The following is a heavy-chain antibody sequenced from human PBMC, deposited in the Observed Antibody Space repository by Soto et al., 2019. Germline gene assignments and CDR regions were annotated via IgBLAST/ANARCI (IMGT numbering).Heavy chain of an antibody. J-gene: IGHJ6*02. Sequence: QVQLVESGGGVVQPGRSLRLSCAASGFTFSSYGMHWVRQAPGKGLEWVAVISYDGSNKYYADSVKGRFXXXREXSKXXXXXXXXXXXXXXXAXYYCXXDSTYYYGMDVWGQGTTVTVXX. CDR3: XXDSTYYYGMDV. CDR2: ISYDGSNK. CDR1: GFTFSSYG. D-gene: IGHD3-10*01. V-gene: IGHV3-30*03.